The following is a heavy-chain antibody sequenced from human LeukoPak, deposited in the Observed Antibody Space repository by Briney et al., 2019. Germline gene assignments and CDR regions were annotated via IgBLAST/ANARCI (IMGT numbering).Heavy chain of an antibody. CDR1: GYTFSGYY. D-gene: IGHD2-21*02. Sequence: AASVKVSCKASGYTFSGYYMHWVRQAPGQGLEWVGWINPNSGGTNYAQKFQGRVTTTRDTSISTAYMELSRLLSGDTAVYYYARGKTMVYCGGDCYRFDNWGQGTLVTVSS. J-gene: IGHJ4*02. CDR2: INPNSGGT. CDR3: ARGKTMVYCGGDCYRFDN. V-gene: IGHV1-2*02.